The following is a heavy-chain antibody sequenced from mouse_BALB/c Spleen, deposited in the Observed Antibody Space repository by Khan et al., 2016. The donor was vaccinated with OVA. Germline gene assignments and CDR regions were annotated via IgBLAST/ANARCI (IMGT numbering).Heavy chain of an antibody. J-gene: IGHJ3*01. CDR1: GYSFTNYY. Sequence: VQLKESGPELIKPGASVKISCKASGYSFTNYYIHWVMQSHGKSLEWIGYIDPFSGATTYNQKFKGKATLIVDKSSSTAYIHVSNPTSEDSAVYYCTRHGYVAWFTYWGQGTLVTVST. D-gene: IGHD2-2*01. V-gene: IGHV1S135*01. CDR2: IDPFSGAT. CDR3: TRHGYVAWFTY.